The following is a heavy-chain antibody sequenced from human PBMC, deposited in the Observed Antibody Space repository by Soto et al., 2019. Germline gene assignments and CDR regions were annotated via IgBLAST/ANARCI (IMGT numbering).Heavy chain of an antibody. CDR2: IKSKTDGGTT. CDR1: GFTFSNAW. CDR3: TTDPLYDSSGYYSY. Sequence: GGSLRLSCAASGFTFSNAWMNWVRQAPGKGLEWVGRIKSKTDGGTTDYAAPVKGRFTISRDDSKNTLYLQMNSLKTEDTAVYYCTTDPLYDSSGYYSYWGQGTLVTVSS. D-gene: IGHD3-22*01. J-gene: IGHJ4*02. V-gene: IGHV3-15*07.